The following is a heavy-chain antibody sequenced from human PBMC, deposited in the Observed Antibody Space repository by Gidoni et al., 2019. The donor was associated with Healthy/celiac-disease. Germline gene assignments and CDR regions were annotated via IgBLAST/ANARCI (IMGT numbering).Heavy chain of an antibody. Sequence: QVQLVQSGAEVKKPGSSVKVSCKASGGTFSSYTISWVRQAPGQGLEWMGRVIPILGIANYAQKFQGRVTITADKSTSTAYMELSSLRSEDTAVYYCARDLAAAGGGSFDYWGQGTLVTVSS. CDR1: GGTFSSYT. V-gene: IGHV1-69*08. CDR2: VIPILGIA. J-gene: IGHJ4*02. D-gene: IGHD6-13*01. CDR3: ARDLAAAGGGSFDY.